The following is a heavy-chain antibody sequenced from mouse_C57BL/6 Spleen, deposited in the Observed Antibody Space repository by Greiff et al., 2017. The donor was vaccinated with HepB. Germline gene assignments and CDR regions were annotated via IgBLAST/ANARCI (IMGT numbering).Heavy chain of an antibody. Sequence: EVMLVESGGGLVQPGGSLSLSCAASGFTFTDYYMSWVRQPPGKALEWLGFIRNKANGYTTEYSASVKGRFTISRDNSQSILYLQMNALRAEDSATYYCARSDGYYGGFAYWGQGTLVTVSA. CDR1: GFTFTDYY. CDR2: IRNKANGYTT. V-gene: IGHV7-3*01. D-gene: IGHD2-3*01. J-gene: IGHJ3*01. CDR3: ARSDGYYGGFAY.